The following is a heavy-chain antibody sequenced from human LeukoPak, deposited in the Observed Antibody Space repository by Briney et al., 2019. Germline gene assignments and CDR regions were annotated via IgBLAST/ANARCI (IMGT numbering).Heavy chain of an antibody. CDR3: ASSALYGSGKGYFDY. CDR1: GGSISSYY. V-gene: IGHV4-59*01. J-gene: IGHJ4*02. Sequence: SETLSLTCTVSGGSISSYYWSWTRQPPGKGLEWIGYIYYSGSTNYNPSLKSRVTISVDTSKNQFSLKLSSVTAADTAVYYCASSALYGSGKGYFDYWGQGTLVTVSS. CDR2: IYYSGST. D-gene: IGHD3-10*01.